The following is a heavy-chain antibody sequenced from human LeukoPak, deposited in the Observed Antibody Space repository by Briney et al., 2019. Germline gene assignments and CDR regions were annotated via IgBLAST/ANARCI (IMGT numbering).Heavy chain of an antibody. J-gene: IGHJ6*03. D-gene: IGHD6-19*01. CDR1: GFTFSNYS. Sequence: GGSLRLSCAASGFTFSNYSMNWVRQAPGNGLEWVSYISSRSRTTYYADSVKGRFTISRDNSKNTLYLQMNSLRAEDTAVYYCAKAVAVAGFYMDVWGKGTTVTVSS. CDR2: ISSRSRTT. CDR3: AKAVAVAGFYMDV. V-gene: IGHV3-48*01.